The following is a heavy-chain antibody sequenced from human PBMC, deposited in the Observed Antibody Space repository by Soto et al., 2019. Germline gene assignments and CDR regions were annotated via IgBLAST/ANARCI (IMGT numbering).Heavy chain of an antibody. CDR2: IYTITAT. CDR1: GVPINSYY. CDR3: ARERCTGGTCYLNWFDP. V-gene: IGHV4-4*07. D-gene: IGHD2-15*01. Sequence: SETLSLTCSVSGVPINSYYWSWIRQPAGKGLEWIGRIYTITATNYNPSLKSRLTMSVDTSKNQISLRLGSVTAADTAIYYCARERCTGGTCYLNWFDPWGHGTLVTVSS. J-gene: IGHJ5*02.